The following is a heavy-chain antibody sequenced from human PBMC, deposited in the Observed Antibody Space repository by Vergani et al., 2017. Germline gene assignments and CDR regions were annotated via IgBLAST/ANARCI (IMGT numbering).Heavy chain of an antibody. D-gene: IGHD1-26*01. CDR3: AREISGSYYPDAFDI. V-gene: IGHV3-11*01. CDR1: GFTFSDYD. CDR2: ISSSGSTI. J-gene: IGHJ3*02. Sequence: VQLVESGGGLVKPGGSLRLSCAASGFTFSDYDMSWIRQAQGKGLEWVSYISSSGSTIYYADSVKGRFTISRDNAKNSLYLQRNSLRAEDTAVYYCAREISGSYYPDAFDIWGQGTMVTVSS.